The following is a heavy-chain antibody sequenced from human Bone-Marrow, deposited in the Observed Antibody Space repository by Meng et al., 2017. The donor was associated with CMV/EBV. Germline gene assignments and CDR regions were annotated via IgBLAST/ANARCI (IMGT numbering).Heavy chain of an antibody. CDR1: GDSVSGHSAV. D-gene: IGHD3-3*01. J-gene: IGHJ4*02. Sequence: SQTLSLTCAISGDSVSGHSAVWNWIRQSPSRGLEWLGRTYYRSKWYTDYAVSLKSRIAINPDTSKNQFSLRLNSVIPEDTAVYYCVRGNFWCGYSYWGQGTLVTVSS. CDR3: VRGNFWCGYSY. V-gene: IGHV6-1*01. CDR2: TYYRSKWYT.